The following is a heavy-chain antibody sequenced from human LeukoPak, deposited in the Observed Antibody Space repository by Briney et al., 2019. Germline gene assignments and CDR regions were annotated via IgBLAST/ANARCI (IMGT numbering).Heavy chain of an antibody. CDR3: ARGVGSIAGPY. Sequence: SETLSLTCTVSGGSISSYYWSWIRQPAGKGLEWIGEINHSGSTNYNPSLKSRVTISVDTSKNQISLKLTSVTAADTAVYYCARGVGSIAGPYWGQGTLVIVSS. CDR2: INHSGST. CDR1: GGSISSYY. D-gene: IGHD6-6*01. V-gene: IGHV4-59*12. J-gene: IGHJ4*02.